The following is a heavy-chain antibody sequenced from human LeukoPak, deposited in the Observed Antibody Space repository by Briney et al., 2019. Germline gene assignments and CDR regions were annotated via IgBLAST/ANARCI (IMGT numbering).Heavy chain of an antibody. V-gene: IGHV4-59*01. CDR1: GGSISSYY. D-gene: IGHD6-19*01. Sequence: PSETLSLTCTVSGGSISSYYWSWIRQPPAKGLEWIGYIYYSGSTNYNPSLKSRVTISVDTSKNQFSLKLSSVTAADTAVYYCASSFGSGPPLGYWGQGTLVTVSS. CDR3: ASSFGSGPPLGY. CDR2: IYYSGST. J-gene: IGHJ4*02.